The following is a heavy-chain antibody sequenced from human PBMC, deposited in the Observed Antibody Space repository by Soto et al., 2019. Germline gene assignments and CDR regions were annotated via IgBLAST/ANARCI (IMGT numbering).Heavy chain of an antibody. Sequence: PSETLSLTCTVSGGSISSYYWSWIRQPPGKGLEWIGYIYYSGSTNYNPSLKSRVTISVDTSKNQFSLKLSSVTAADTAVYYCARRVQDNKLELRRWFDPWGQGTLVTVSS. J-gene: IGHJ5*02. CDR2: IYYSGST. D-gene: IGHD1-7*01. CDR1: GGSISSYY. CDR3: ARRVQDNKLELRRWFDP. V-gene: IGHV4-59*08.